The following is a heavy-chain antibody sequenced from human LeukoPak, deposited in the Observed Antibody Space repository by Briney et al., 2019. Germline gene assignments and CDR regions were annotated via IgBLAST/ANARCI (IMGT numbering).Heavy chain of an antibody. CDR3: ARVDYDILTGYRWTDY. CDR1: GFTLRNYW. CDR2: IKQDGSEK. V-gene: IGHV3-7*01. J-gene: IGHJ4*02. D-gene: IGHD3-9*01. Sequence: GGSLRLSCAASGFTLRNYWMSWVRQAPGKGLEWVANIKQDGSEKYYVDSVKGRFTISRDNAKNSLYLQMNSLRAEDTAVYYCARVDYDILTGYRWTDYWGQGTLVTVSS.